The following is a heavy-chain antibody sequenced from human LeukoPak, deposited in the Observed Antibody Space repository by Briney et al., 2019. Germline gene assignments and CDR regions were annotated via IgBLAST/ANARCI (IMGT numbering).Heavy chain of an antibody. CDR2: IRYDGSNK. D-gene: IGHD3-3*01. Sequence: PGGSLRLSCAASGFTFSGYGMHWVRQAPGKGLEWVAFIRYDGSNKYYADSVKGRFTISRDNSKNTLYLQMNSLRAEDTAVYYCAKDDVWSGFLFDYWGQGTLVTVSS. CDR1: GFTFSGYG. J-gene: IGHJ4*02. V-gene: IGHV3-30*02. CDR3: AKDDVWSGFLFDY.